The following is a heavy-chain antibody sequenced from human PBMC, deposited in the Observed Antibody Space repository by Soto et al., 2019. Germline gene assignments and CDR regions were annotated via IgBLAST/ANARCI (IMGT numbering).Heavy chain of an antibody. J-gene: IGHJ3*02. D-gene: IGHD3-22*01. CDR3: AAYYFDSSDYFSHAFDI. Sequence: GSSVKVSCKASGYTFTGYYMHWVRQAPGQGLEWMGWINPNSGGTNYAQKFQGRVTMTRDTSISTAYMELSRLRSDDTAVYYCAAYYFDSSDYFSHAFDISGRGTMVIVSS. V-gene: IGHV1-2*02. CDR2: INPNSGGT. CDR1: GYTFTGYY.